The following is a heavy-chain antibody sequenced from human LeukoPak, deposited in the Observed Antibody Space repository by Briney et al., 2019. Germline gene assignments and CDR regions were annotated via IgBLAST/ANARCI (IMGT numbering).Heavy chain of an antibody. D-gene: IGHD3-22*01. Sequence: SVKVSCKASGGTFSSYAISWVRQAPGQGLEWMGRSLPIFGTANYAQKFQGRVTITTDESTSTAYMELSSLRSEDTAVYYCARDYRPYYYNSRGLDRYFDLWGRGTLVTVSS. CDR2: SLPIFGTA. J-gene: IGHJ2*01. V-gene: IGHV1-69*05. CDR3: ARDYRPYYYNSRGLDRYFDL. CDR1: GGTFSSYA.